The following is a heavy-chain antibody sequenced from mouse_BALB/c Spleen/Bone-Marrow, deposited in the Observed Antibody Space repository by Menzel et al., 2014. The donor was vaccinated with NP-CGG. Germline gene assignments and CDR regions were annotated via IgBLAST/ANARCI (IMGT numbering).Heavy chain of an antibody. J-gene: IGHJ2*01. CDR1: GFDFXRYW. CDR3: ARLGYYGYFDY. D-gene: IGHD2-3*01. CDR2: INPDSSTI. V-gene: IGHV4-1*02. Sequence: EVKLMESGGGLVQPGGSLKLSCAASGFDFXRYWMSWVRQAPGKGLEWIGEINPDSSTINYTPSLKDKFIISSDNAKNTLYLQMSKVRSEDTALYYCARLGYYGYFDYWGQGTTLTVSS.